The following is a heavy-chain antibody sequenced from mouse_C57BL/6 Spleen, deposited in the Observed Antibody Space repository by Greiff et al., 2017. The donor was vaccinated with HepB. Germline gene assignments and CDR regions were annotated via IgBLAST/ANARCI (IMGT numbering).Heavy chain of an antibody. V-gene: IGHV1-50*01. D-gene: IGHD2-2*01. J-gene: IGHJ2*01. Sequence: QVQLQQPGAELVKPGASVKLSCKASGYTFTSYWMQWVKQRPGQGLEWIGEIDPSDSYTNYNQKFKGKATLTVDTYSSTAYMQLSSLTSEDSAVYYCARLYGYGESFFDYWGQGTTLTVSS. CDR2: IDPSDSYT. CDR3: ARLYGYGESFFDY. CDR1: GYTFTSYW.